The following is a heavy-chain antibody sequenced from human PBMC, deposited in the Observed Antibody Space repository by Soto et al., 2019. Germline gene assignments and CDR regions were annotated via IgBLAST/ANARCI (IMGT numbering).Heavy chain of an antibody. D-gene: IGHD2-15*01. Sequence: LGESLKISCKGSGYSFSSYDIAWVRQMPGKGLEWMGIIYPGDSDTRYSPSFQGQVTISADKSFNTAYLQWSSLEASDTAMYYCGRRDSSVGSLYGMDVWGQGTTVTVSS. CDR1: GYSFSSYD. V-gene: IGHV5-51*01. CDR2: IYPGDSDT. CDR3: GRRDSSVGSLYGMDV. J-gene: IGHJ6*02.